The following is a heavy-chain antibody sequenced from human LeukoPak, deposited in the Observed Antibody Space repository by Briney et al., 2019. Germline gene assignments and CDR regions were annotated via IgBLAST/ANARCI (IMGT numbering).Heavy chain of an antibody. CDR1: GYTFIDYY. V-gene: IGHV1-2*02. D-gene: IGHD5/OR15-5a*01. J-gene: IGHJ6*03. Sequence: ASVKVSCKDSGYTFIDYYIHWVRQAPGQGLQWMGWIRPLTGGTHYAQKFQGRVYVTRDTSSSTAYMEWNGLTSHDTAVYYSPRDPPTSRPIYMDVCGKGTTVTVSS. CDR3: PRDPPTSRPIYMDV. CDR2: IRPLTGGT.